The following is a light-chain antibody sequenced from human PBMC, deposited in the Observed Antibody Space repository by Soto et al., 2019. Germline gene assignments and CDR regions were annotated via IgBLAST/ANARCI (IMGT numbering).Light chain of an antibody. V-gene: IGKV1-17*03. Sequence: DIQMTQSPSAMSASVGDRVTITCRASQGIANFLAWFQQKPGKVPNRLIFAASSLQSGVPSRFSGSGSGTEFTLTISSLQPEDFATYYCLQHNSYPYTFGRGTKLEIK. J-gene: IGKJ2*01. CDR3: LQHNSYPYT. CDR1: QGIANF. CDR2: AAS.